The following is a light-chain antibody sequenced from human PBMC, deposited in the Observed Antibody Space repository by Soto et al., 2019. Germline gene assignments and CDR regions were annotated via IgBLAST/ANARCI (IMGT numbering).Light chain of an antibody. CDR3: LLSYSGALVV. J-gene: IGLJ2*01. V-gene: IGLV7-46*01. Sequence: QALVTQEPSLTVSPGGTVTLTCGSSTGAVTSGHYPYWFQQKPGQAPRTLIYDTSNKHSWTPARFSGSLLGGKAALTLSGAQPEDEAEYYCLLSYSGALVVFGGGTQLTVL. CDR2: DTS. CDR1: TGAVTSGHY.